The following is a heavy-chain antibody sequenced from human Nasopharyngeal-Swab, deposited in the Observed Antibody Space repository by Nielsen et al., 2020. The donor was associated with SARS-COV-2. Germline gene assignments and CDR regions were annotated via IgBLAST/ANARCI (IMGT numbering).Heavy chain of an antibody. CDR2: ISTTTATI. D-gene: IGHD5-12*01. Sequence: GESLKISCTASGFTFSSSGMHWVRQAPGKGLEWISYISTTTATIYYADSVKGRFTISRDNAKNSLYLQMNSLRAEDTAVYYCAREVPYSGHDDAFDIWGQGTMVTVSA. V-gene: IGHV3-48*04. CDR1: GFTFSSSG. J-gene: IGHJ3*02. CDR3: AREVPYSGHDDAFDI.